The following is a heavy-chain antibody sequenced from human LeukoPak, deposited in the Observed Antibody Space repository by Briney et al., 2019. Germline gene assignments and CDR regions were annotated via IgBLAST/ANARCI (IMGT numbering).Heavy chain of an antibody. CDR1: GYTFTSYG. D-gene: IGHD3-22*01. Sequence: ASVKVSCKASGYTFTSYGISWVRQAPGQGLEWMGWISAYNGNTNYAQKLQGRVTMTTDTSTSTAYMELRSLRSDDTAVYYCARGWVYYDSSGPHDYWGQGTLVTVSS. V-gene: IGHV1-18*01. J-gene: IGHJ4*02. CDR2: ISAYNGNT. CDR3: ARGWVYYDSSGPHDY.